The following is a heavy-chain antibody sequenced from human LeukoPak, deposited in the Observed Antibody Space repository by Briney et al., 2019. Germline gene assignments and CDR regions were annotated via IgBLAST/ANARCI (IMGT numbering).Heavy chain of an antibody. D-gene: IGHD5-24*01. J-gene: IGHJ6*02. CDR3: VKGGRDGYNFYYYYGMDV. Sequence: PGGSLRLSCSASGFTFSSYAMHWVRQAPGKGLEYVSAISSNGGSTYYADSVKGRFTISRDNSKNTLYLQMSSLRAEDTAVYYCVKGGRDGYNFYYYYGMDVWGQGTTVTVSS. CDR2: ISSNGGST. V-gene: IGHV3-64D*06. CDR1: GFTFSSYA.